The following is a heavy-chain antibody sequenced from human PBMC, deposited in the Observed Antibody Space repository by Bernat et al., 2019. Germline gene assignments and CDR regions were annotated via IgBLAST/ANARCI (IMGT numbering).Heavy chain of an antibody. CDR2: IIPILGIA. Sequence: QVQLVQSGAEVKKPGSSVKVSCKASGGTFSSYTISWVRQAPGQGLEWMGRIIPILGIANYAQKFQGRVTITADKSTSTGYMELSSLGSEEPAVYYCAIGWHFDYLGQGTLVTRPS. J-gene: IGHJ4*01. CDR1: GGTFSSYT. CDR3: AIGWHFDY. D-gene: IGHD6-19*01. V-gene: IGHV1-69*02.